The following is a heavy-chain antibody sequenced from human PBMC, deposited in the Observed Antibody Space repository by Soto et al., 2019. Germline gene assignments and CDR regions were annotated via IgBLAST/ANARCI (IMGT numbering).Heavy chain of an antibody. CDR3: AHLGCDYGVTCAFDI. J-gene: IGHJ3*02. D-gene: IGHD4-17*01. CDR2: IYWDDDK. V-gene: IGHV2-5*02. CDR1: GFSLSTSGVG. Sequence: QITLKESGPTLVKPTQTLTLTCTFSGFSLSTSGVGVGWIRQPPGKALEWLALIYWDDDKRYSPSLKSRLTITKDTSKNQVVLTMINMDPVDTATYYCAHLGCDYGVTCAFDIWGQGTMVTVSS.